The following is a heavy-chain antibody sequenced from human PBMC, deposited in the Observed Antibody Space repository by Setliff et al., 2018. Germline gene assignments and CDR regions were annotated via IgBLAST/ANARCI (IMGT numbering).Heavy chain of an antibody. Sequence: ASVKVSCKASGYSFSTYAMHWVRQAPGQRLEWMGWINGGNGNTKYSQKSQGRITITRDTSASTAYMEMSSLRSEDTAVYYCARDREYCSRTSCYIDYWGQGALVTVS. CDR3: ARDREYCSRTSCYIDY. CDR2: INGGNGNT. V-gene: IGHV1-3*01. J-gene: IGHJ4*02. D-gene: IGHD2-2*02. CDR1: GYSFSTYA.